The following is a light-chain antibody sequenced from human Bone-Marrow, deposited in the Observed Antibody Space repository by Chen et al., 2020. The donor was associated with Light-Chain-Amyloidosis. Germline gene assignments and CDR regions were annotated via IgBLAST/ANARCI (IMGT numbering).Light chain of an antibody. CDR3: QQYYSTPIT. J-gene: IGKJ5*01. CDR1: QSVLYSSNNKNH. CDR2: WAS. V-gene: IGKV4-1*01. Sequence: DIVMTQSPDSLAVSLGERATINCKSSQSVLYSSNNKNHLAWYQQKPGQPPKLLIYWASTRESGVPDRFSGSGAGIDFTLTISSLQSEDVAVYYCQQYYSTPITFGQGTRLEIK.